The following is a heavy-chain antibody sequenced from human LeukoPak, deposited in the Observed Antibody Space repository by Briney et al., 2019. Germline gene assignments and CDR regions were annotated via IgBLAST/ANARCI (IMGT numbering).Heavy chain of an antibody. V-gene: IGHV4-59*01. J-gene: IGHJ4*02. Sequence: SETLSLTCTVSGGSISSYYWSWIRQPPGKGLEWIGYIYYSGSTNYNPSLKGRVTISVDTSKNQFSLKLSSVTAADTAVYYCAATYYDILTGYSPYYFDYWGQGTLVTVSS. D-gene: IGHD3-9*01. CDR2: IYYSGST. CDR3: AATYYDILTGYSPYYFDY. CDR1: GGSISSYY.